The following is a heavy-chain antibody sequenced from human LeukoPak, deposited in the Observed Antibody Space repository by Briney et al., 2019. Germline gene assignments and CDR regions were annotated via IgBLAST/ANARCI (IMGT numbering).Heavy chain of an antibody. Sequence: PGGSLRLSCEASEFTFSSYSMNWVRQAPGKGLEWISYISSSSRSIKYADSVKGRFTISRDNAKNSLYLQMNILRAEDTAVYYCARLHGSETYSSYDYCGQGTLVTVSS. J-gene: IGHJ4*02. D-gene: IGHD3-10*01. V-gene: IGHV3-48*01. CDR3: ARLHGSETYSSYDY. CDR2: ISSSSRSI. CDR1: EFTFSSYS.